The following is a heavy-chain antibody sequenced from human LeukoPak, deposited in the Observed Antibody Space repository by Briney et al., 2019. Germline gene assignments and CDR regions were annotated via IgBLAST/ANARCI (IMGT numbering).Heavy chain of an antibody. CDR1: AGSVSGYY. Sequence: SQTLSLTCALYAGSVSGYYWSCIRRHPGKGLLSLREVNHSGSTNYNPSLKSRVTISVDTSKDQFSLKLSSVTAADTAVYYCARGGGSRRIITMVLGARRDAFDIWGQGTMVTVSS. D-gene: IGHD3-10*01. CDR2: VNHSGST. V-gene: IGHV4-34*01. CDR3: ARGGGSRRIITMVLGARRDAFDI. J-gene: IGHJ3*02.